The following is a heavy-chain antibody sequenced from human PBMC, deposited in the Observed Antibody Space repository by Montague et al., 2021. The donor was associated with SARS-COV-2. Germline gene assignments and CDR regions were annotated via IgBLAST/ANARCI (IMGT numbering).Heavy chain of an antibody. Sequence: SETLSLTCAVHGTSFSGYYWNWIRQPPGKGLEWIGEINHGGSTKYSPSLKSRLTISADTSKNQFSLKLTSVAAADTAVYYCARLRDGVVPSPILGVRPYYSYSCMDFWGRGTPVTVSS. J-gene: IGHJ6*03. CDR1: GTSFSGYY. V-gene: IGHV4-34*01. CDR2: INHGGST. D-gene: IGHD2-15*01. CDR3: ARLRDGVVPSPILGVRPYYSYSCMDF.